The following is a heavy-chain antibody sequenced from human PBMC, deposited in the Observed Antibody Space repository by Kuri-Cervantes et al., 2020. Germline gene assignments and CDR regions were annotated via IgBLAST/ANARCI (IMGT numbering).Heavy chain of an antibody. CDR2: ISYDGSNK. J-gene: IGHJ4*02. Sequence: GESLKISCAASGFTFSSYAMHWVRQAPGKGLEWVAVISYDGSNKYYADSVKGRFTISRDNSKNTLYLLMNSLRAEDTAVYYCAREETYSGSYHFDYWGQGTLVTVSS. V-gene: IGHV3-30-3*01. CDR1: GFTFSSYA. D-gene: IGHD1-26*01. CDR3: AREETYSGSYHFDY.